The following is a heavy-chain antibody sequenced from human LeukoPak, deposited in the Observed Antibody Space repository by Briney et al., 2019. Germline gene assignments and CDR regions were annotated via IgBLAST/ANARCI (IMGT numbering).Heavy chain of an antibody. V-gene: IGHV3-21*01. Sequence: PGGPLGLSCAASGFTFSSYTMNWVRQAPGKGLEWVSSISSSSSYIYYADSVKGRFTISRDNAKNSLYLQMNSLRAEDTAVYYCARVWGSSAPDYWGQGTLVTVSS. CDR2: ISSSSSYI. CDR3: ARVWGSSAPDY. CDR1: GFTFSSYT. D-gene: IGHD6-6*01. J-gene: IGHJ4*02.